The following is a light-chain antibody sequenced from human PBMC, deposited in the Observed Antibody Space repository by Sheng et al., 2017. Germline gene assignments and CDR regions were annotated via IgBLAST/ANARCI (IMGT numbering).Light chain of an antibody. CDR3: QHYENWPYS. V-gene: IGKV3-15*01. Sequence: EIVMTQSPATLSVSPGERATLSCRASQSIGTSLAWYQQKPGQAPRLLIYGASTRPTGIPARFSGSGSGTEFTLTISSLQSEDFAVYYCQHYENWPYSFGQGTKLEI. CDR2: GAS. J-gene: IGKJ2*03. CDR1: QSIGTS.